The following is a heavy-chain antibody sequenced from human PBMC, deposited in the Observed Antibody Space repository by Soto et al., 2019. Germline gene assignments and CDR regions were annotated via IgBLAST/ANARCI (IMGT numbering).Heavy chain of an antibody. J-gene: IGHJ6*02. V-gene: IGHV1-69*06. CDR3: ARVPPHYCGSGSPSYYYYGMDV. D-gene: IGHD3-10*01. CDR2: IIPIFGTA. Sequence: SVKVSCKASGGTFSSYAISWVRQAPGQGLEWMGGIIPIFGTANYAQKFQGRVTITADKSTSTAYMELSSLRSEDTAVYYCARVPPHYCGSGSPSYYYYGMDVWGQGTTVTVS. CDR1: GGTFSSYA.